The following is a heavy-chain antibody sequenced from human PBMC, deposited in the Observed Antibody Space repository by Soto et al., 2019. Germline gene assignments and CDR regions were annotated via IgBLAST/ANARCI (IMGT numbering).Heavy chain of an antibody. V-gene: IGHV3-21*01. J-gene: IGHJ4*02. CDR3: ARGPLYYFDY. CDR2: ISSRSTNI. CDR1: GFTFSSYT. Sequence: EVQLVESGGGLVKPGGSLRLSCEASGFTFSSYTINWVRRAPGKGLEWVSSISSRSTNIHYADSVKGRFTISRDNAKWVLYLQMNSLRAEDAAVYYCARGPLYYFDYCGQGTLVTVSS.